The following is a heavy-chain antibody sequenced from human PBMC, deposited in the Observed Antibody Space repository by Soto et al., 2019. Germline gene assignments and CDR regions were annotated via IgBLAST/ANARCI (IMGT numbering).Heavy chain of an antibody. CDR2: IYYSGST. D-gene: IGHD2-8*01. V-gene: IGHV4-31*03. CDR1: GGSISSGGYY. J-gene: IGHJ3*02. Sequence: TSETLSLTCPFSGGSISSGGYYWILIRQHPGKGLEWTGYIYYSGSTYYNPSLKSRVTISVDTSKNQFSLKLSSVTAADTAVYYCARDQGVSDAFDIWGQGTMVTVSS. CDR3: ARDQGVSDAFDI.